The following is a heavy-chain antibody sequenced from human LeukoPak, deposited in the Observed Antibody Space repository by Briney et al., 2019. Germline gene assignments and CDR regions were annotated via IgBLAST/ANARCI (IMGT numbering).Heavy chain of an antibody. CDR2: ISSSSSYI. Sequence: GGRLCLSCAASGFTFSSFSVNWVREAPGHGLEWFSSISSSSSYIYYADSVKGRFTISRDNAKNSLYLQMNCLRAEDTAVYYCARDLGMGVPFDYWGQGTLVTVSS. J-gene: IGHJ4*02. CDR1: GFTFSSFS. D-gene: IGHD3-3*01. V-gene: IGHV3-21*01. CDR3: ARDLGMGVPFDY.